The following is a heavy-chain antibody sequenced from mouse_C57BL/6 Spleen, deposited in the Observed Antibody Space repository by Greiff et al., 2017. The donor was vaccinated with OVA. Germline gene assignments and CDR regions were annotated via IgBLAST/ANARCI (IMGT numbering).Heavy chain of an antibody. CDR3: ARGITTGAPWFAY. D-gene: IGHD1-1*01. Sequence: VQLQQPGAELVKPGASVKMSCKASGYTFTTYPIEWMKQNHGKSLEWIGNFHPYNDDTKYNEKFKGKATLTVDKSSSTVYLELSRLTSDDSAVDDCARGITTGAPWFAYWGQGTLVTVSA. CDR1: GYTFTTYP. V-gene: IGHV1-47*01. CDR2: FHPYNDDT. J-gene: IGHJ3*01.